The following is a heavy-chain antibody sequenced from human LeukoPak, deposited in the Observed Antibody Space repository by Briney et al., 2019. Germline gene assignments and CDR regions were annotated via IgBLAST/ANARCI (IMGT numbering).Heavy chain of an antibody. CDR3: VKLPGDSSGHMDY. D-gene: IGHD3-22*01. CDR2: ISSNGGST. J-gene: IGHJ4*02. V-gene: IGHV3-64D*09. CDR1: GFTFSSYA. Sequence: GGSLRLSCSASGFTFSSYAMHWVRQAPGKGLEYVSAISSNGGSTYYADSVKGRFTISRDNSKNTLYLQMSSLRAEDTAVYYCVKLPGDSSGHMDYWGQGTLVTVSS.